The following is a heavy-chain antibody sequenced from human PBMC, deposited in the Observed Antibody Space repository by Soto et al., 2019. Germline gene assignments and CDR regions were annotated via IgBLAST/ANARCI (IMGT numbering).Heavy chain of an antibody. Sequence: ASVKVSCNASGYSFTSHYMHWVRQAPGQGLEWMGTINPGGTTTSYAQKFQGRVTMTRDTSTSTVYMELSSLTSEDTAVYYCARDLRGCSGGSCYVWFDPWGQGTLVTVSS. CDR2: INPGGTTT. V-gene: IGHV1-46*01. CDR3: ARDLRGCSGGSCYVWFDP. D-gene: IGHD2-15*01. J-gene: IGHJ5*02. CDR1: GYSFTSHY.